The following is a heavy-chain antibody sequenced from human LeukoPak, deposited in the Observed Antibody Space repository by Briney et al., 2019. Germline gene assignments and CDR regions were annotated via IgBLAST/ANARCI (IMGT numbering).Heavy chain of an antibody. D-gene: IGHD3-22*01. CDR1: GGSFSGYY. J-gene: IGHJ4*02. Sequence: PSETLSLTCAVYGGSFSGYYWSWIRQPPGKGLEWIGEINRSGSTNYNPSLKSRVTISVDTSKNQFSLKLSSVTAADTAVYYCARVGTYYYDSRREPADYWGQGTLVTVSS. V-gene: IGHV4-34*01. CDR3: ARVGTYYYDSRREPADY. CDR2: INRSGST.